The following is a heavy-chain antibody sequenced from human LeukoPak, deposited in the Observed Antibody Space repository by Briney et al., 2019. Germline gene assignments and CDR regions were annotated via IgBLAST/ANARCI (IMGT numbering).Heavy chain of an antibody. D-gene: IGHD6-13*01. CDR1: GYTFTGYY. V-gene: IGHV1-2*02. CDR3: ARPSSSPISFDY. J-gene: IGHJ4*02. Sequence: ASVKVSCKASGYTFTGYYMHWVRQAPGQGLEWMGWINPNSGGTNYAQKFQGRVTMTRDTSSSTAYMDLSRLRSDDTAVYYCARPSSSPISFDYWGQGTLVTVSS. CDR2: INPNSGGT.